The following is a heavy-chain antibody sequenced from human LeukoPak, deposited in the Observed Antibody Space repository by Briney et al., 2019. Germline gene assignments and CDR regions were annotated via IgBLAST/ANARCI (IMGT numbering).Heavy chain of an antibody. D-gene: IGHD6-19*01. CDR2: INPSGGST. CDR1: GYTFTRYY. V-gene: IGHV1-46*01. Sequence: ASVKVSCKASGYTFTRYYLHWVRQAPGQGLEWMGIINPSGGSTTYAQKFQGRVTMTRDTSTSTVYMEVSSLRSEDTAVYYCARSERGWLADFWGQGTLVTVSS. J-gene: IGHJ4*02. CDR3: ARSERGWLADF.